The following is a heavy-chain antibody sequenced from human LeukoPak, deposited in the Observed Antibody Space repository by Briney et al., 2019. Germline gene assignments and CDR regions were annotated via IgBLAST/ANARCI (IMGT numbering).Heavy chain of an antibody. V-gene: IGHV4-34*01. CDR2: INHSGST. D-gene: IGHD6-13*01. Sequence: PSETLSLTCAVYGGSFSGYYWSWIRQPPGKGLEWMGEINHSGSTNYNPSLTSRVNISVDTSKTRFSLKLSSVTAADTAVYYCASHSSWYGDYWGQGTLVTVSS. J-gene: IGHJ4*02. CDR1: GGSFSGYY. CDR3: ASHSSWYGDY.